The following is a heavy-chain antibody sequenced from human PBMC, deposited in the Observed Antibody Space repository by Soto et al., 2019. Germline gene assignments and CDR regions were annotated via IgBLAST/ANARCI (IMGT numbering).Heavy chain of an antibody. Sequence: EVQLVESGGGLVQPGGSLRLSCAASGFTFSSYSMNWVRQAPGKGLEWVSYISSSSSTIYYADSVKGLFTISRHNAKISLYLQMNSLRAEATAVYYCARDCQWGGYDCYPLFDYGGQGARVTVSS. CDR2: ISSSSSTI. CDR1: GFTFSSYS. V-gene: IGHV3-48*01. CDR3: ARDCQWGGYDCYPLFDY. D-gene: IGHD5-12*01. J-gene: IGHJ4*02.